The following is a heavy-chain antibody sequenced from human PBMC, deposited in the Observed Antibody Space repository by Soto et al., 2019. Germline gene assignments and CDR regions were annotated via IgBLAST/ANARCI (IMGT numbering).Heavy chain of an antibody. Sequence: QVQLVESGGGLVKPGGSLRLSCAASGIVFSDYMSWVRQAPGKGLEWLSYISGSGRTIYSADSVKRRFTISRDNATNSLYLQMNNVRTEDTAVYYCARLPFPWWWFDPWGQGTLVTVSS. J-gene: IGHJ5*02. CDR2: ISGSGRTI. D-gene: IGHD2-15*01. CDR1: GIVFSDY. V-gene: IGHV3-11*01. CDR3: ARLPFPWWWFDP.